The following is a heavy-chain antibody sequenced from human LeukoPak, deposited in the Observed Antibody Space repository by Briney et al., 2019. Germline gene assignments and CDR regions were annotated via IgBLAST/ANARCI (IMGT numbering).Heavy chain of an antibody. Sequence: APVKVSCKASGYTFTSYDINWVRQATGQGLEWMGWMNPNSGNTGYAQKFQGRVTMTRNTSISTAYMELSSLRSEDTAVYYCARGLATTGWFDPWGQGTLVTVSS. D-gene: IGHD4-17*01. CDR1: GYTFTSYD. J-gene: IGHJ5*02. CDR2: MNPNSGNT. V-gene: IGHV1-8*01. CDR3: ARGLATTGWFDP.